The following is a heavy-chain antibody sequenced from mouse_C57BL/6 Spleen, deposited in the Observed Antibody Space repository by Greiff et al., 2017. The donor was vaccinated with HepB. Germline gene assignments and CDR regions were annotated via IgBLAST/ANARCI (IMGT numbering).Heavy chain of an antibody. J-gene: IGHJ2*01. CDR3: ARGSYGSREGFDY. CDR1: GFTFSDYG. V-gene: IGHV5-17*01. D-gene: IGHD1-1*01. CDR2: ISSGSSTI. Sequence: EVKLVESGGGLVKPGGSLKLSCAASGFTFSDYGMHWVRQAPEKGLEWVAYISSGSSTIYYADTVKGRFTISRDNAKNTLFLQMTSLRSEDMAMYYCARGSYGSREGFDYWGQGTTLTVSS.